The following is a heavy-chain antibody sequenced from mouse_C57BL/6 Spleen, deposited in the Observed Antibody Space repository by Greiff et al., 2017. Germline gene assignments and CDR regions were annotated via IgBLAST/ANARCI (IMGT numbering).Heavy chain of an antibody. CDR2: IDPSDSYT. V-gene: IGHV1-50*01. CDR1: GYTFTSYW. CDR3: ARRGPSKNFDY. Sequence: VQLQQPGAELVKPGASVKLSCKASGYTFTSYWMQWVKQRPGQGLEWIGEIDPSDSYTNYNQKFKGKATLTVDTSSSTAYMQLSSLTSEDSAVYYCARRGPSKNFDYWGQGTTLTVSS. D-gene: IGHD2-10*02. J-gene: IGHJ2*01.